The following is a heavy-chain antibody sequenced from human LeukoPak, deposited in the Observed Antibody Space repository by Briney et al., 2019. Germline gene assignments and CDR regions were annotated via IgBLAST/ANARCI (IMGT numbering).Heavy chain of an antibody. J-gene: IGHJ4*02. V-gene: IGHV3-30*18. CDR1: GFTFSNSA. CDR3: AKDIEEWLVKGGGCFDY. Sequence: TGGSLRLSCAASGFTFSNSAMHWVRQAPGKGLEWVAVISYDGSNKYYADSVKGRFTISRDNSKNTLYLQMNSLRAEDTAVYYCAKDIEEWLVKGGGCFDYWGQGTLVTVSS. D-gene: IGHD6-19*01. CDR2: ISYDGSNK.